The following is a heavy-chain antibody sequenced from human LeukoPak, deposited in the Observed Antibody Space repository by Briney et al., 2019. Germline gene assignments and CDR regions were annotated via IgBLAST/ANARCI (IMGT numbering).Heavy chain of an antibody. CDR1: GVPQNLH. CDR2: IYYRGST. J-gene: IGHJ5*02. D-gene: IGHD3-16*01. V-gene: IGHV4-59*01. CDR3: ARVKDDYGFRSGNWFDP. Sequence: SETLPHTYTLSGVPQNLHLWIWLRQPPGKGLEWIGNIYYRGSTNYNPSLKSRVTISVDTSKNQFYLKVTSVTAADTAVYFCARVKDDYGFRSGNWFDPRGQGTLVT.